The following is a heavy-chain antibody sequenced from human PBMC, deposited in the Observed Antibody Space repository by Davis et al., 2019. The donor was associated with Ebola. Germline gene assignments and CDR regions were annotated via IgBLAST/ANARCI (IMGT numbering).Heavy chain of an antibody. D-gene: IGHD2-21*01. V-gene: IGHV3-15*01. CDR3: AKDRVSWAYGTNFDY. Sequence: GGSLRLSCAASGFTFSNAWMSWVRQAPGKGLEWVGRIKSKTDGGTTDYAAPVKGRFTISRDDSKNTLYLQMSSLRAEDTAIYYCAKDRVSWAYGTNFDYWGQGTLVTVAS. CDR2: IKSKTDGGTT. J-gene: IGHJ4*02. CDR1: GFTFSNAW.